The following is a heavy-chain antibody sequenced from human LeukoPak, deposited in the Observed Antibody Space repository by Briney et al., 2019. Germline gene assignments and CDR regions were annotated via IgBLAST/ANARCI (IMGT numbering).Heavy chain of an antibody. D-gene: IGHD2-15*01. CDR3: AKAVVAATTTLFDY. V-gene: IGHV3-9*01. Sequence: GGSLRLSCAASGLTFDDYAMHWVRQAPGKGLEWVSGISWNSGSIGYADSVKGRFTISRDNAKNSLYLQMNSLRAEDTALYYCAKAVVAATTTLFDYWGQGTLVTVSS. CDR1: GLTFDDYA. J-gene: IGHJ4*02. CDR2: ISWNSGSI.